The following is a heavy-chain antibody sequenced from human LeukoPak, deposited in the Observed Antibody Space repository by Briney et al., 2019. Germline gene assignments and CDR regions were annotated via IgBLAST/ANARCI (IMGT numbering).Heavy chain of an antibody. D-gene: IGHD5-12*01. CDR1: GGSFSGYY. J-gene: IGHJ4*02. CDR2: INHSGNT. V-gene: IGHV4-34*01. Sequence: PSETLSLTCAVYGGSFSGYYWSWIRQPPGKGLEWIGEINHSGNTNYNPSLKSRVTISVDTSKNQFSLKLSSVTAADTAVYYCARGRKWLRSYYFDYWGQGTLVTVSS. CDR3: ARGRKWLRSYYFDY.